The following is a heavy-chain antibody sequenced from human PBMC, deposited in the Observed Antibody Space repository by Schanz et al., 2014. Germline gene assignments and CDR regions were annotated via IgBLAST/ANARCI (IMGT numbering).Heavy chain of an antibody. CDR1: GYTFTSYY. CDR3: ARDGEAAAGCDY. CDR2: INPSGSST. Sequence: QVQLVQSGAEVKKPGASVKVSCKASGYTFTSYYMHWVRQAPGQGLEWMGIINPSGSSTRYAQKFQGRVTMTRDTSTSTVYMELSSLRSEDTAVYYCARDGEAAAGCDYWGQGTLVNDSS. V-gene: IGHV1-46*03. D-gene: IGHD6-13*01. J-gene: IGHJ4*02.